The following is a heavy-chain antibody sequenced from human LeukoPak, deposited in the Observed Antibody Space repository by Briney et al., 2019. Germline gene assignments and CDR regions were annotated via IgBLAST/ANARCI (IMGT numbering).Heavy chain of an antibody. Sequence: GGSLRLPCVVSGFTLSSRWMMWVRQAPGEGLEWMTNINRDGSEKNYVDSVKGRFTITRDNAENSLYLQMNSLKVEDPAIYYCATYDSWSGYNIAYWGQGTLVTVSS. CDR2: INRDGSEK. CDR1: GFTLSSRW. CDR3: ATYDSWSGYNIAY. J-gene: IGHJ4*02. D-gene: IGHD3-3*01. V-gene: IGHV3-7*03.